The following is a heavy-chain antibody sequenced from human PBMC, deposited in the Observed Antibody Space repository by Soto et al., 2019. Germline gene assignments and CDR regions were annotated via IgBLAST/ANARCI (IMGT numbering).Heavy chain of an antibody. CDR3: ARVNYYDSSGYRSDFDY. CDR2: ISAYNGNT. J-gene: IGHJ4*02. CDR1: GYTFTSYG. V-gene: IGHV1-18*01. D-gene: IGHD3-22*01. Sequence: ASVKVSCKASGYTFTSYGISWVRQAPGQGLEWMGWISAYNGNTNYAQKLQGRVTMTTDTSTSTAYMELRSLRSDDTAVYYCARVNYYDSSGYRSDFDYWGQGTLVTVSS.